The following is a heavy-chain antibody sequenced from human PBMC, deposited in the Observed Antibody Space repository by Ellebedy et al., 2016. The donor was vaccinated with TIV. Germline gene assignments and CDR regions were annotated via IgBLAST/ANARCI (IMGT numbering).Heavy chain of an antibody. Sequence: PGGSLRLSCAASGFTFSDYSMHWVRQAPGKGLEWVAVISYDGSNKYYADSVKGRFTISRDNAKNSLYLQMNSLRAEDTAVYYCARGGRVVVVVARVDYWGQGTLVTVSS. J-gene: IGHJ4*02. CDR3: ARGGRVVVVVARVDY. CDR2: ISYDGSNK. V-gene: IGHV3-30-3*01. D-gene: IGHD2-15*01. CDR1: GFTFSDYS.